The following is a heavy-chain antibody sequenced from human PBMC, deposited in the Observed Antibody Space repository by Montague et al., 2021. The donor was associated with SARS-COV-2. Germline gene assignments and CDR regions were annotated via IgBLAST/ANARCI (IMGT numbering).Heavy chain of an antibody. D-gene: IGHD3-3*01. CDR2: RYQNGAT. CDR1: GFSISSGYY. V-gene: IGHV4-38-2*02. J-gene: IGHJ4*02. CDR3: ARSGVGIFDFSYFDS. Sequence: SETLSLTCSVSGFSISSGYYWGWIRQIPGKGLEWIGSRYQNGATYYSPSLKRRVTILLDTSKDQFSLSLTSVTAADPAVYYCARSGVGIFDFSYFDSWGQGSLVIVSS.